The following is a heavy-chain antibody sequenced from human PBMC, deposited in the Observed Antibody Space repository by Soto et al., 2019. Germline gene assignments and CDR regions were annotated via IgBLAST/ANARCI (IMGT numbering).Heavy chain of an antibody. J-gene: IGHJ3*02. CDR1: GFTFSSYA. V-gene: IGHV3-64D*06. Sequence: PGGSLRLSCSASGFTFSSYAMHWVRQAPGKGLEYVSAISSNGGSTYYADSVKGRFTISRDNSKNTLYLQMSSLRAEDTAVYYCVKVGRREPNPGAFDIWGQGTMVTVSS. D-gene: IGHD3-10*01. CDR3: VKVGRREPNPGAFDI. CDR2: ISSNGGST.